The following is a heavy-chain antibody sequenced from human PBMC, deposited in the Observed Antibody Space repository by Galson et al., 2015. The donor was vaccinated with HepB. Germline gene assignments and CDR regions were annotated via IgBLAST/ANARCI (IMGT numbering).Heavy chain of an antibody. CDR3: ARDELYANWYFDL. D-gene: IGHD2/OR15-2a*01. Sequence: SLRLSCAASGFTFSSYGMHWVRQAPGKGLEWVAVIWYDGSNKYYADSVKGRFTISRDNSKNTLYLQMNSLRAEDTAVYYCARDELYANWYFDLWGRGSLVTVSS. V-gene: IGHV3-33*01. CDR2: IWYDGSNK. J-gene: IGHJ2*01. CDR1: GFTFSSYG.